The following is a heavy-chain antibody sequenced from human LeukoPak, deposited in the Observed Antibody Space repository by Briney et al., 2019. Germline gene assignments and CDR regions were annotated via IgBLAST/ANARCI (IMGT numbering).Heavy chain of an antibody. D-gene: IGHD3-22*01. CDR3: AKDIGAHYYDSSGYYHDAFDI. J-gene: IGHJ3*02. Sequence: QTGGSLRLSCAASGFTFSSYAMSWVRQAPGKGLEWVSLISWDGGSTYYADSVKGRFTISRDNSKNSLYLQMNSLRAEDTALYYCAKDIGAHYYDSSGYYHDAFDIWGQGTMVTVSS. V-gene: IGHV3-43D*03. CDR2: ISWDGGST. CDR1: GFTFSSYA.